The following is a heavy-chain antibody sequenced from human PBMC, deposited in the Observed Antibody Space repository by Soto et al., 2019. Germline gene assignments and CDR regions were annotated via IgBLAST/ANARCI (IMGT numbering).Heavy chain of an antibody. V-gene: IGHV2-26*03. J-gene: IGHJ6*02. Sequence: SGPTLVNPTETLTLTCTISGFSLSNGRMGVSWIRQPPGRALEWLAHFFSDVERPYSTSMQSKLTMSQDTSGTQVVLTMNNMDPQDKGTYFSARMNADSDSHYYAMDVWGPGTPVTVSS. CDR2: FFSDVER. D-gene: IGHD4-17*01. CDR3: ARMNADSDSHYYAMDV. CDR1: GFSLSNGRMG.